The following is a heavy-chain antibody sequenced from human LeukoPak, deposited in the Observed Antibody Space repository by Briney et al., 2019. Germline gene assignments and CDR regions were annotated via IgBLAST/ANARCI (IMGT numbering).Heavy chain of an antibody. V-gene: IGHV3-30*01. CDR1: GFTFSSYA. D-gene: IGHD1-14*01. Sequence: GGSLRLSCVASGFTFSSYAMHWVRQAPGKGLEWVAVISYDGSNKYYADSVKGRFTISRDNSKNTLYLQMNSLRAEDTAVYYCARNWNHAANLAFDIWGQGTMVTVSS. J-gene: IGHJ3*02. CDR3: ARNWNHAANLAFDI. CDR2: ISYDGSNK.